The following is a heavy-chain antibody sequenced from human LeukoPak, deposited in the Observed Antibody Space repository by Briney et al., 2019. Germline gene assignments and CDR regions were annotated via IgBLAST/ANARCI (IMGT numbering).Heavy chain of an antibody. Sequence: SETLSLTCAVYGGSFSGYYWSWIRQPPGKGLEWIGEINHSGSTNYNPSLKSRVTISVDTSKNQFSLKLSSVTAADTAVYYCARGASLTYYYDSSGYPWGQGTLVTVSS. J-gene: IGHJ5*02. CDR2: INHSGST. D-gene: IGHD3-22*01. V-gene: IGHV4-34*01. CDR3: ARGASLTYYYDSSGYP. CDR1: GGSFSGYY.